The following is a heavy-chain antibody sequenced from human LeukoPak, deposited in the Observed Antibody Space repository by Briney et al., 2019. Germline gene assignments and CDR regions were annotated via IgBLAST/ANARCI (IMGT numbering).Heavy chain of an antibody. D-gene: IGHD2-15*01. CDR1: GYTFTSYG. CDR3: ARDKGGGSWDNFDY. Sequence: ASVKVSCKASGYTFTSYGISWVRQAPGQGLEWMGGIIPIFGTANYAQKFQGRVPITADESTSTAYMDLSSLRSEDTAVNYCARDKGGGSWDNFDYWGQGTLVTVSS. V-gene: IGHV1-69*13. CDR2: IIPIFGTA. J-gene: IGHJ4*02.